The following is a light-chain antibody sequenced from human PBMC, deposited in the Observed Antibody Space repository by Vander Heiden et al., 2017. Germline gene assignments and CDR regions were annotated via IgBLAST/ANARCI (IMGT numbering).Light chain of an antibody. J-gene: IGLJ2*01. CDR3: QSADSSGTSHVV. V-gene: IGLV3-25*03. CDR1: ALPKQY. Sequence: SYELTQPPSVSVSPGQTARITCSGDALPKQYAYWYQPKPGQAPVLVIYKDSERPSGIPGRFSGSSSGTTVTLTISGVQAEDEADYYCQSADSSGTSHVVFGGGTKLTVL. CDR2: KDS.